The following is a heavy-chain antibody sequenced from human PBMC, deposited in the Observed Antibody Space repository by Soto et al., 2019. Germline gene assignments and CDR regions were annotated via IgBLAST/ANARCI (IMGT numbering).Heavy chain of an antibody. V-gene: IGHV1-69*13. CDR3: ARDDATYCGGDCYRYFYYGMDV. CDR2: IIPMFPTA. CDR1: GGTFSNHA. Sequence: SVKVSCKSSGGTFSNHAISWVRQAPGQGLEWVGGIIPMFPTADYAQRFQGRVTITADDSTTTVYMELSGLRSEDTAMYYCARDDATYCGGDCYRYFYYGMDVWGQGTTVTVSS. J-gene: IGHJ6*02. D-gene: IGHD2-21*02.